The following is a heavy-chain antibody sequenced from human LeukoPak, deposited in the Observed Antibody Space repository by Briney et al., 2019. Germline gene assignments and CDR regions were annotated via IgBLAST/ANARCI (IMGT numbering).Heavy chain of an antibody. J-gene: IGHJ4*02. CDR1: GGSFSSYY. V-gene: IGHV4-4*07. CDR2: IYNSGGT. D-gene: IGHD6-13*01. CDR3: ASSSSWCFLLDY. Sequence: SETLSLTCTVSGGSFSSYYWSWIRQPAGKGLDWIGRIYNSGGTNYNPSLESRVTISVDTSKSQFSLKLSSVTAADTAVYYCASSSSWCFLLDYWGQGTLVTVSS.